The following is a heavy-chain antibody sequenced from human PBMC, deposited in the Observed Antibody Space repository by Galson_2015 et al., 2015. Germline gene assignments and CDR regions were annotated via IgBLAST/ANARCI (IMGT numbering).Heavy chain of an antibody. CDR2: IDWDDDK. J-gene: IGHJ6*03. V-gene: IGHV2-70*11. CDR3: ARIRPSLGYCSSTSCWNYYYYMDV. CDR1: GFSLSTSGMC. D-gene: IGHD2-2*01. Sequence: PALVKPTQILTLTCTFSGFSLSTSGMCVSWIRQPPGKALEWLARIDWDDDKYYSTSLKTRLTISKDTSKNRVVLTMTNMDPVDTATYYCARIRPSLGYCSSTSCWNYYYYMDVWGKGTTVTVSS.